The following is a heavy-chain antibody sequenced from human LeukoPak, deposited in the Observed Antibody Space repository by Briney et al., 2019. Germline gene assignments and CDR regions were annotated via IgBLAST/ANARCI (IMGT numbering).Heavy chain of an antibody. D-gene: IGHD5-18*01. CDR2: IYHTGST. J-gene: IGHJ4*02. CDR3: ARDATGYSYGYY. CDR1: GGSISSNNW. Sequence: AETLSLTCAVSGGSISSNNWWSWVRQPPGKGLEFIGEIYHTGSTNYNPSLKNRVTLSVDKSNSQFSLKLHPVTAADTAVYYCARDATGYSYGYYWAQGTLVTVSS. V-gene: IGHV4-4*02.